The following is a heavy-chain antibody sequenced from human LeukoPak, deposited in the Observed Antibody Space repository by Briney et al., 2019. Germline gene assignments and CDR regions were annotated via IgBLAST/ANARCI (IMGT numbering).Heavy chain of an antibody. CDR3: ARGQSYCGADCYSD. V-gene: IGHV3-23*01. CDR2: ISASGGST. D-gene: IGHD2-21*02. Sequence: GGSLRLSCAASGFTFSYCAMSWIRQAPGKGLEWVSTISASGGSTYYAHSVKGRFTISRDNSKNTLYLQMNSLRADDTAIYYCARGQSYCGADCYSDWGQGTLVTVSS. J-gene: IGHJ4*02. CDR1: GFTFSYCA.